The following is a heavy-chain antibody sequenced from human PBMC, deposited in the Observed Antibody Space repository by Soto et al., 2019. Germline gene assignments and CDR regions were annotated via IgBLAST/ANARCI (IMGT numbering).Heavy chain of an antibody. J-gene: IGHJ4*02. CDR2: TVPELGTS. V-gene: IGHV1-69*10. CDR3: ARALDFWSGYLSD. D-gene: IGHD3-3*01. CDR1: GGFNNYA. Sequence: SVKVSCKASGGFNNYAVSWVRQAPGQGLEWMGVTVPELGTSNYAQRLQGRVTITVDKATNTAYLNLTALTSEDTAIYYCARALDFWSGYLSDWGQGTLVTVSS.